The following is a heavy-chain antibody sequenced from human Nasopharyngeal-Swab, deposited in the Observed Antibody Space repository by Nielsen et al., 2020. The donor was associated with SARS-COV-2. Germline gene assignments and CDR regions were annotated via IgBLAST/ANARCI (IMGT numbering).Heavy chain of an antibody. J-gene: IGHJ4*02. Sequence: SETLSLTCTVPGGSISSGGYYWSWIRQPPGKGLEWIAQTYPSGSTNYNPSLRSRVTISIDTSKKQFSLKLHSVTAADTAVYYCARLDSRSSGDYWGQGSLVTVSS. CDR2: TYPSGST. CDR3: ARLDSRSSGDY. V-gene: IGHV4-39*01. D-gene: IGHD6-6*01. CDR1: GGSISSGGYY.